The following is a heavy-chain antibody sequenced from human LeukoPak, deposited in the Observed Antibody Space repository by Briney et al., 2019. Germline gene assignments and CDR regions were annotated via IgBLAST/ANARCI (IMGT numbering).Heavy chain of an antibody. CDR1: GYTFTSYD. CDR2: MNSNSGNT. J-gene: IGHJ1*01. V-gene: IGHV1-8*01. CDR3: ARGERGYRYGFEYFQK. Sequence: GASVKVSCKASGYTFTSYDINWVRQATGQGLEWMGWMNSNSGNTGYAQKFQARVTFTRITSMSTAYMDLRSLRSEDTAVYYCARGERGYRYGFEYFQKWGQGTLVTVSS. D-gene: IGHD5-18*01.